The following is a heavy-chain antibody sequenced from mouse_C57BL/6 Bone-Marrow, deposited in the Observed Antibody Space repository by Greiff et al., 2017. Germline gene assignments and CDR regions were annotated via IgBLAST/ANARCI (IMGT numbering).Heavy chain of an antibody. J-gene: IGHJ3*01. D-gene: IGHD2-3*01. CDR1: GYTFTSYG. CDR2: IYPRSGNT. Sequence: VQLQQSGAELARPGASVKLSCKASGYTFTSYGISWVKQRTGQGLEWIGEIYPRSGNTYYNEKFKGKATLTADKSSSTAYMELRSLTSEDSAVYFCARSGGWLLRDFDYWGQGTLVTVSA. V-gene: IGHV1-81*01. CDR3: ARSGGWLLRDFDY.